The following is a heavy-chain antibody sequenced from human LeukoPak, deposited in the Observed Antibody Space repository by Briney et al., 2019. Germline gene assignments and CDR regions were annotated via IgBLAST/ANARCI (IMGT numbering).Heavy chain of an antibody. Sequence: GGSLRLSCAASGFTFSSYAMSWVRQAPGKGLEWVAFIRYDGSNKYYADSVKGRFTISRDNSKNTLYLQMNSLRAEDTAVYYCAKGGYSGSYYPLGYWGQGTLVTVSS. CDR2: IRYDGSNK. CDR3: AKGGYSGSYYPLGY. D-gene: IGHD1-26*01. J-gene: IGHJ4*02. V-gene: IGHV3-30*02. CDR1: GFTFSSYA.